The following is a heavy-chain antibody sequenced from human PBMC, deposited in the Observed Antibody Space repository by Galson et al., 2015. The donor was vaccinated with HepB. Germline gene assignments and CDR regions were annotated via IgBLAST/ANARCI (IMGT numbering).Heavy chain of an antibody. V-gene: IGHV1-69*02. D-gene: IGHD3-22*01. CDR2: IIPTLGIA. CDR3: ARVKNYYDSSGYRYYYFDY. CDR1: GGTFSSYT. J-gene: IGHJ4*02. Sequence: SVKVSCKASGGTFSSYTIRWVRQAPGQGLEWVGRIIPTLGIANYAQKFQGRVTITADKSTSTAYMELSSLRSEDTAVYYCARVKNYYDSSGYRYYYFDYWGQGTLVTVSS.